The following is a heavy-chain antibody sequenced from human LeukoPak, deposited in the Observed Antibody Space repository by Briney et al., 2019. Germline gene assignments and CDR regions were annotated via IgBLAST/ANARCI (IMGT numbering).Heavy chain of an antibody. D-gene: IGHD3-9*01. J-gene: IGHJ4*02. CDR3: ATELYYDILTGYVDDY. CDR1: GGSISSGRYY. V-gene: IGHV4-61*02. CDR2: IYTSGST. Sequence: SQTLSLTCTVSGGSISSGRYYWSWIRQPAGKGLEWIGRIYTSGSTNYNPSLKSRVTISVDTSKNQFSLKLSSVTAADTAVYYCATELYYDILTGYVDDYWGQGTLVTVSS.